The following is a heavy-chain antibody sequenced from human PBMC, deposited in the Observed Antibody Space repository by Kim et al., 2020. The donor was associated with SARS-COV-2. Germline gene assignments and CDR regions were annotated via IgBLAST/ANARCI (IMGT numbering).Heavy chain of an antibody. CDR2: IGTAGDT. J-gene: IGHJ5*02. CDR1: GFTFSSYD. V-gene: IGHV3-13*01. Sequence: GGSLRLSCAASGFTFSSYDMHWVRQATGKGLEWVSAIGTAGDTYYPGSVKGRFTISRENAKNSLYLQMNSLRAGDTAVYYCARSGKASRVLRYFDDNWFDPWGQGTLVTVSS. D-gene: IGHD3-9*01. CDR3: ARSGKASRVLRYFDDNWFDP.